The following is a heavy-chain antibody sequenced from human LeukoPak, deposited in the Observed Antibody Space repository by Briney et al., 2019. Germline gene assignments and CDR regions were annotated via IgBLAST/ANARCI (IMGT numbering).Heavy chain of an antibody. D-gene: IGHD3-3*01. Sequence: GGSLRLSCAASGFTLSSYSMNWVRQAPGKGLEWVSSISSSSSYIYYADSVKGRFTISRDNAKNSLYLQMNSLRAEDTAVYYCASDPRITIFGVVVDAFDIWGQGTMVTVSS. J-gene: IGHJ3*02. V-gene: IGHV3-21*01. CDR2: ISSSSSYI. CDR1: GFTLSSYS. CDR3: ASDPRITIFGVVVDAFDI.